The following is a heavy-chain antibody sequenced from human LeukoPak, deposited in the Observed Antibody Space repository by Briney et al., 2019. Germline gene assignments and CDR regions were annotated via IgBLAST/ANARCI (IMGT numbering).Heavy chain of an antibody. CDR1: GFTFRSHW. V-gene: IGHV3-7*01. Sequence: GGSLRLSCEGSGFTFRSHWMSWVRQAPGKGLEWVANIHQYGGEKYYVDSVRGRFSISRDNAKNSLYLEMNSLRAEDTAVYYCAREDYYGSGRGSYYYYGMDVWGQGTTVTVSS. CDR2: IHQYGGEK. D-gene: IGHD3-10*01. J-gene: IGHJ6*02. CDR3: AREDYYGSGRGSYYYYGMDV.